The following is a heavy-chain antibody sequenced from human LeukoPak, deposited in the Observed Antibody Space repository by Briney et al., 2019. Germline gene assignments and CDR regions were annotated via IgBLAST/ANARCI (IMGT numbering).Heavy chain of an antibody. V-gene: IGHV4-59*01. CDR2: IYYSGST. CDR3: ARVVGYDFWSGYYIGYNWFDP. D-gene: IGHD3-3*01. J-gene: IGHJ5*02. Sequence: SETLSLTCTASGGSISSYYWSWIRQPPGKGLEWIGYIYYSGSTNYNPSLKSRVTISVDTSKNQFSLKLSSVTAADTAVYYCARVVGYDFWSGYYIGYNWFDPWGQGTLVTVSS. CDR1: GGSISSYY.